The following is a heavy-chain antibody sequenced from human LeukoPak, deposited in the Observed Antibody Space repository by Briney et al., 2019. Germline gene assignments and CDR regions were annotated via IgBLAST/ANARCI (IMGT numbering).Heavy chain of an antibody. CDR3: ARDRATTDYYYGMDV. D-gene: IGHD4-17*01. J-gene: IGHJ6*02. Sequence: PGGSLRLSCAASGFTFSSYSMNWVRQAPGKGLEWVSSISSSSSYIYYADSVKGRFTISRDNAKNSLYLQMNSLRAEDTAVYYCARDRATTDYYYGMDVWGQGTTVTVS. CDR1: GFTFSSYS. CDR2: ISSSSSYI. V-gene: IGHV3-21*01.